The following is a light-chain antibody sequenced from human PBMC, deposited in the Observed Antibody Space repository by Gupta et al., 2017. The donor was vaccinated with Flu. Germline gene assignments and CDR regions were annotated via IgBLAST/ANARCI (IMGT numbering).Light chain of an antibody. Sequence: QSALTQPPSVSGSAGQSVTISCTGTSSDIGTYNRVSWYQQSPGTVPKLIIYEVTNRPSGVPDRFSASKSGNTASLTISGRQGEDEADYYCASYTGSDTFVFGTGTKVTVL. V-gene: IGLV2-18*02. CDR2: EVT. CDR3: ASYTGSDTFV. CDR1: SSDIGTYNR. J-gene: IGLJ1*01.